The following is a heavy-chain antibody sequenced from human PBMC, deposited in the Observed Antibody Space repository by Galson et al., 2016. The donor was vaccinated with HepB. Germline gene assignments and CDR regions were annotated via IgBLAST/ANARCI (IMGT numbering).Heavy chain of an antibody. D-gene: IGHD6-19*01. J-gene: IGHJ4*02. CDR1: GFTFSSYA. Sequence: SLRLSCAASGFTFSSYAMSWVRQAPGKGLEWVSAICGDGGSTYYAGSVQGRLTSSRDRSKNTLYLQMNSLRADDTAVYYCARFTQQWLDRVYCFNYWGQGTLVTVSS. CDR3: ARFTQQWLDRVYCFNY. CDR2: ICGDGGST. V-gene: IGHV3-23*01.